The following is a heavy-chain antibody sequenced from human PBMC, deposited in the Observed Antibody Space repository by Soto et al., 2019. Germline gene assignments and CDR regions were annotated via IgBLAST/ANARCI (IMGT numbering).Heavy chain of an antibody. CDR1: GGTFSSYA. CDR2: ITPIFGTA. CDR3: ARIGDYDFWSGAD. Sequence: QVQLVQSGAEVKKPGSSVKVSCKASGGTFSSYAISWVRQAPGQGLEWMGGITPIFGTANYAQKFQGRVTITADETTSTAYMELSSLRSEDTAVYFCARIGDYDFWSGADWGQGTLVTVSS. J-gene: IGHJ4*02. D-gene: IGHD3-3*01. V-gene: IGHV1-69*12.